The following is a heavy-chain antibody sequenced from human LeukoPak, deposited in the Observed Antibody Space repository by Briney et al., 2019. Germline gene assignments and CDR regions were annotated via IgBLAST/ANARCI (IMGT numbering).Heavy chain of an antibody. CDR2: IGGSGGST. CDR3: AKDNGEGEYFDY. J-gene: IGHJ4*02. CDR1: GFTFSSYA. Sequence: GGSLRLSCAASGFTFSSYAMSWVRQAPGKGLEWVSAIGGSGGSTYYADSVKGRFTISRDNSKNTLYLQMNSLRAEDTAVYYCAKDNGEGEYFDYWGQGTLVTVSS. V-gene: IGHV3-23*01.